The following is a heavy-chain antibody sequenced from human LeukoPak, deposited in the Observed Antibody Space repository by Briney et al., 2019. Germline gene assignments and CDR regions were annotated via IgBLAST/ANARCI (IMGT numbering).Heavy chain of an antibody. CDR3: ARGRPHGNDY. V-gene: IGHV3-74*01. Sequence: PWGSLRLSCAASGFTFSSYWMNWVRKAPGKGLVWVSRIASDGSSTTYADSVKGRFSISRDNAKNTLYLQMNSLRVEDTAVYYCARGRPHGNDYWGQGTLVTVSS. CDR2: IASDGSST. CDR1: GFTFSSYW. J-gene: IGHJ4*02. D-gene: IGHD4-23*01.